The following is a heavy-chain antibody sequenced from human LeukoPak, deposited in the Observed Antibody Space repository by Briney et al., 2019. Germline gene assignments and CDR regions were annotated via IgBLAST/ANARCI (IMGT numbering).Heavy chain of an antibody. CDR2: ISGSGGST. D-gene: IGHD3-22*01. J-gene: IGHJ4*02. Sequence: GGSLRLSCAASGFTFSSYAMSWVRQAPGKGLEWVSAISGSGGSTYYADSVKGRFTISRDNAKNSLYLQMNSLRAEDTAVYYCARGGSPKLFSSGYYSVDYWGQGTLVTVSS. CDR3: ARGGSPKLFSSGYYSVDY. CDR1: GFTFSSYA. V-gene: IGHV3-23*01.